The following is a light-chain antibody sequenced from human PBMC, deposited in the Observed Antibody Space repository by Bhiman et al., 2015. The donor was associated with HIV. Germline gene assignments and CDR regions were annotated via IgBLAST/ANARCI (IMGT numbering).Light chain of an antibody. CDR2: QDT. Sequence: GSVAPGQTASISCSGDKLGNKYACWYQQKPGQSPLLVIYQDTKRPSGIPERFSGSNSGNTATLTITGLQTGDEADYYCGTWDSSLSAVFGGGTKLTVL. CDR1: KLGNKY. J-gene: IGLJ2*01. CDR3: GTWDSSLSAV. V-gene: IGLV3-1*01.